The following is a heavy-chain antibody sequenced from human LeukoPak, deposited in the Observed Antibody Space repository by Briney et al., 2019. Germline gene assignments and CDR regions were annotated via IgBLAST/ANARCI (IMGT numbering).Heavy chain of an antibody. CDR1: GFSLSGSA. CDR3: ARLRGGSYFDY. V-gene: IGHV3-7*04. J-gene: IGHJ4*02. D-gene: IGHD3-16*01. Sequence: GGSLRLSCAASGFSLSGSALHWVRQAPGKGLEWVANIKEDGSEKYYVDSVKGRFTISRDNAKNSLYLQMNSLRGEDTAVYYCARLRGGSYFDYWGQGTLVTVSS. CDR2: IKEDGSEK.